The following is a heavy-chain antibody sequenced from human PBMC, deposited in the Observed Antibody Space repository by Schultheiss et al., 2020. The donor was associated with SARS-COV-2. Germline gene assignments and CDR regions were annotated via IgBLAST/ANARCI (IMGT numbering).Heavy chain of an antibody. CDR1: GFTFSTYW. Sequence: GGSLRLSCAASGFTFSTYWMDWVRQAPGKGLVWVSRIRSDGSYTSYADSVKGRFTISRDNAKNTLYLQMNSLRAEDTAVYYCASHSSGWFISYYGMDVWGQGTTVTVSS. CDR3: ASHSSGWFISYYGMDV. CDR2: IRSDGSYT. D-gene: IGHD6-19*01. J-gene: IGHJ6*02. V-gene: IGHV3-74*01.